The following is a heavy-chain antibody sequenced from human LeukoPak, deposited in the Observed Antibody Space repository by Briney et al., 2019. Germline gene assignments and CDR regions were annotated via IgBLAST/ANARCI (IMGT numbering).Heavy chain of an antibody. CDR3: TRVGYIDEGIDY. J-gene: IGHJ4*02. Sequence: GGSLRLSCAGSGFTLSYSSMNWVRQAPGKGLEWVSYISSSTTTICYADSVKGRFTISRDNAKNSLYLQMNSLRAEDTAIYYCTRVGYIDEGIDYWGQGTLVTVSS. CDR2: ISSSTTTI. CDR1: GFTLSYSS. V-gene: IGHV3-48*04. D-gene: IGHD5-24*01.